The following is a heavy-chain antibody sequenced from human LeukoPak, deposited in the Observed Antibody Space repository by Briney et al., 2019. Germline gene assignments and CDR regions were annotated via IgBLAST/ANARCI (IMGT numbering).Heavy chain of an antibody. J-gene: IGHJ6*02. Sequence: ASVKVSCKASGGTFSSYAISWVRQAPGQGLEWMGGIIPIFGTANYAQKFQGRVTITTDESTSTAYMELSSLRSEDTAVYYCARGGVATFGYYGMDVWGQGTTVTVSS. CDR3: ARGGVATFGYYGMDV. CDR1: GGTFSSYA. D-gene: IGHD5-12*01. V-gene: IGHV1-69*05. CDR2: IIPIFGTA.